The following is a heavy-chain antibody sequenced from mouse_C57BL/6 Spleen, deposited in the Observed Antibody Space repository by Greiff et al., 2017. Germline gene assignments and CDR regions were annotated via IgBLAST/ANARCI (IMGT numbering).Heavy chain of an antibody. V-gene: IGHV1-50*01. Sequence: QVQLQQPGAELVKPGASVKLSCKASGYTFTSYWMQWVKQRPGQGLEWIGEIDPSDRYTNYNQKFKGKATLTVDTSSSTAYMQLSSLTSEDSAVYYCASRAHSKGYAMDYWGQGTSVTVSS. J-gene: IGHJ4*01. CDR2: IDPSDRYT. CDR3: ASRAHSKGYAMDY. CDR1: GYTFTSYW. D-gene: IGHD2-5*01.